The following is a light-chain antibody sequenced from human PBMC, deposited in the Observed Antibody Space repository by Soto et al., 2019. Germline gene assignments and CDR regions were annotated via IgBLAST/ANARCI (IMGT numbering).Light chain of an antibody. CDR3: ISYTVSRSYV. Sequence: QSVLTQPASVSGSPGQSITISCSGTSSDIGAYDHVAWFQQCPGKTPKLVIYSVSNRPSGVSYRFSGSKSGNTASLTISGLQADDEADYYCISYTVSRSYVFGPGTKVTVL. CDR2: SVS. J-gene: IGLJ1*01. CDR1: SSDIGAYDH. V-gene: IGLV2-14*01.